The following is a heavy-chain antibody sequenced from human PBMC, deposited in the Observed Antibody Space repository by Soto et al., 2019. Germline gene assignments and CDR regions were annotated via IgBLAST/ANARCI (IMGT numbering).Heavy chain of an antibody. J-gene: IGHJ4*02. CDR2: ISGSGTYT. D-gene: IGHD2-2*01. Sequence: EVQLVESGGGLVKPGGSLRLSCATSGFTFSSHSMNWVGQAPGKGLEWVSSISGSGTYTYLAESGKGRCTISRDNANNSLDLLVHSFPAEDTDVYYCARGPTRDADYFDSWGRGTLVTVSS. CDR3: ARGPTRDADYFDS. CDR1: GFTFSSHS. V-gene: IGHV3-21*01.